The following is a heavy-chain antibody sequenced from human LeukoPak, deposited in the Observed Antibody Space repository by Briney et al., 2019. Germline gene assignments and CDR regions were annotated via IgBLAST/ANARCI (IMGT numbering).Heavy chain of an antibody. CDR2: IYPGDSDT. V-gene: IGHV5-51*01. D-gene: IGHD5-18*01. Sequence: GESLKISCKGSGYSFTSYWIGWVRQMPGKGLEWMGIIYPGDSDTRYSPSFQGQVTISADKSISTAYLQWSSLKASDTAMYYCARQGSGYSPTYYYYMDVWGKGTTVTISS. CDR3: ARQGSGYSPTYYYYMDV. CDR1: GYSFTSYW. J-gene: IGHJ6*03.